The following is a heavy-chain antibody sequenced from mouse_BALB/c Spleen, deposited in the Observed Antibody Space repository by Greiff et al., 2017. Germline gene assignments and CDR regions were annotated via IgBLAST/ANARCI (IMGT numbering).Heavy chain of an antibody. V-gene: IGHV1S135*01. J-gene: IGHJ3*01. CDR1: GYAFTSYN. Sequence: VQLQQSGPELVKPGASVKVSCKASGYAFTSYNMYWVKQSHGKSLEWIGYIDPYNGGTSYNQKFKGKATLTVDKSSSTAYMHLNSLTSEDSAVYYCARSLITTVVAKAYWGQGTLVTVSA. CDR2: IDPYNGGT. CDR3: ARSLITTVVAKAY. D-gene: IGHD1-1*01.